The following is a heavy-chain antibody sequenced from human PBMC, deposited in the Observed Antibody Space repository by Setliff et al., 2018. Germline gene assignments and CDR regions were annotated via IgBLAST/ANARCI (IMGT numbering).Heavy chain of an antibody. Sequence: ASVKVSCKASGYTFKSYGINWMRQAPGQGLEWMGWVSTYNENTNSAQKFQGRITLTTDTSTSTAYMELRSLTSDDTAVYYCSRLVRYCTTTTCQRASGAEFWGQGTLVTVSS. CDR1: GYTFKSYG. CDR3: SRLVRYCTTTTCQRASGAEF. D-gene: IGHD2-8*01. J-gene: IGHJ4*02. V-gene: IGHV1-18*04. CDR2: VSTYNENT.